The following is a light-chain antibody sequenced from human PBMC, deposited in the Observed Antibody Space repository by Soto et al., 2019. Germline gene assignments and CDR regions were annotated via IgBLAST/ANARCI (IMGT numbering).Light chain of an antibody. Sequence: QSALTQPASVSGSPGQSITISCTRASSDSGTYNFFAWYQQHPGEAPKLIIYEATQRPSGVSNRFSGSKSGTTASLTISGLQADDEDDYYCCSYAGTTTVFGGGTKLTVL. V-gene: IGLV2-23*01. J-gene: IGLJ2*01. CDR3: CSYAGTTTV. CDR2: EAT. CDR1: SSDSGTYNF.